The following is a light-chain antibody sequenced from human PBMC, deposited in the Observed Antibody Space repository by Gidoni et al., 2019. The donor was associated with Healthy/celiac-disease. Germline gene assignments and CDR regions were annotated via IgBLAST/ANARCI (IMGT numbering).Light chain of an antibody. V-gene: IGLV1-44*01. CDR2: SNN. CDR3: AAWEDSLNGQVV. CDR1: SSHIGSNT. Sequence: QSVLTQPPSASGTPGQRVTISCSGSSSHIGSNTVNWYQQLPGTAPKLQIYSNNQRPPGVPDRFAGSKSGTSASLAISGLQSEDEADYYCAAWEDSLNGQVVFGGGTKLTVL. J-gene: IGLJ2*01.